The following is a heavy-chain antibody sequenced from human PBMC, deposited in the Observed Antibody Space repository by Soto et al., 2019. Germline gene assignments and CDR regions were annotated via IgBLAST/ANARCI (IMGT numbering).Heavy chain of an antibody. J-gene: IGHJ6*02. V-gene: IGHV4-34*01. Sequence: KPSETLSLTCAVYGGSFSGYYWSWIRQPPGKGLEWIGEINHSGSTNYNPSLKSRVTISVDTSKNQFSLKLSSVTAADTAVYYCARLARHSYYYYGMDVWGQGTTVTVSS. CDR2: INHSGST. CDR3: ARLARHSYYYYGMDV. D-gene: IGHD6-6*01. CDR1: GGSFSGYY.